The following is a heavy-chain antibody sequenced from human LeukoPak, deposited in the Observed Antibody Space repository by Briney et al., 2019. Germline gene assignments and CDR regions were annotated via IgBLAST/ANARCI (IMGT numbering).Heavy chain of an antibody. J-gene: IGHJ4*02. CDR1: GLTFSDHH. Sequence: KSGGSLRLSCEGSGLTFSDHHMDWVRQAPGMGLEWVGRGPARNKPNSCSTQYAASVRGRFTISRDDSKNSLYLQIISLRTEDTAMYYCTRVITTDRGWYTFDFWGQGVLVTVSS. CDR2: GPARNKPNSCST. V-gene: IGHV3-72*01. D-gene: IGHD6-19*01. CDR3: TRVITTDRGWYTFDF.